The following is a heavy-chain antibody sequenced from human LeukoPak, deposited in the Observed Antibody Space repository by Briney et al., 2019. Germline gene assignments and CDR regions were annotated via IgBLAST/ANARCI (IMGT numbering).Heavy chain of an antibody. D-gene: IGHD3-3*01. CDR2: IYYSGST. Sequence: SEALSLTCTVSGGSISSSSYYWGWIRQPPGKGLEWIGSIYYSGSTYYNPSLKSRVTISVDTSKNQFSLKLSSVTAADTAVYYCARDMNYDFWSAFDIWGQGTMVTVSS. CDR1: GGSISSSSYY. V-gene: IGHV4-39*07. CDR3: ARDMNYDFWSAFDI. J-gene: IGHJ3*02.